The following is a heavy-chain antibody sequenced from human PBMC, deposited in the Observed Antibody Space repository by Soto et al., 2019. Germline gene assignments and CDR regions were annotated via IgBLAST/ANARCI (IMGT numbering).Heavy chain of an antibody. CDR2: IYYSGST. D-gene: IGHD3-10*01. CDR3: ARFCMVRGVVKPNYYYYYGMDV. Sequence: PSETLSLTCTVSGGSISSYYWSWIRQHPGKGLEWIGYIYYSGSTYYNPSLKSRVTISVDTSKNQFSLKLSSVTAADTAVFYCARFCMVRGVVKPNYYYYYGMDVWGQGTTVTVSS. CDR1: GGSISSYY. V-gene: IGHV4-59*06. J-gene: IGHJ6*02.